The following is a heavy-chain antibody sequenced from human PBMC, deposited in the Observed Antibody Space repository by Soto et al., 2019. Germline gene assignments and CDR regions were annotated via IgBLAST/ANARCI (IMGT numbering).Heavy chain of an antibody. CDR1: GYAFTSFG. J-gene: IGHJ4*02. Sequence: SVKISCKTSGYAFTSFGVSWVRQAPGQGLERMGWISGYNGNTTYAQTLQGRATMTADTSTRTVYMELRGLGSADTAVYFGARDKMIGDYGLGTYDYCAQGITVSVSS. CDR2: ISGYNGNT. CDR3: ARDKMIGDYGLGTYDY. V-gene: IGHV1-18*04. D-gene: IGHD3-10*01.